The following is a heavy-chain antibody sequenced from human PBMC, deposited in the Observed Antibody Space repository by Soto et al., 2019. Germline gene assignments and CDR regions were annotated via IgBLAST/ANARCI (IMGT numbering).Heavy chain of an antibody. Sequence: GGSLRLSCAASGFTFSSYWMSWVRQAPGKGLEWVANIKQDGSEKYYVGSVKGRFTISRDNAKNSLYLQMNSLRAEDTAVYYCAREIAVATPRGSGYGMDVWGQGTTVTVSS. V-gene: IGHV3-7*05. CDR1: GFTFSSYW. CDR2: IKQDGSEK. J-gene: IGHJ6*02. CDR3: AREIAVATPRGSGYGMDV. D-gene: IGHD6-19*01.